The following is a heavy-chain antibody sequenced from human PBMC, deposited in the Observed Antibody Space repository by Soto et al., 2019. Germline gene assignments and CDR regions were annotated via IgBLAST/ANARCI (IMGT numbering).Heavy chain of an antibody. Sequence: LSLTCTVSGGSVTSGTFYWSWIRQPPGKGLEWIGEIYYNENTNYNPSLKSRVTISADMSKNQFSLRLSSVTAADTAVYYCARVASKMAWFDPWGPGTLVTVSS. D-gene: IGHD5-12*01. CDR3: ARVASKMAWFDP. CDR2: IYYNENT. CDR1: GGSVTSGTFY. J-gene: IGHJ5*02. V-gene: IGHV4-61*01.